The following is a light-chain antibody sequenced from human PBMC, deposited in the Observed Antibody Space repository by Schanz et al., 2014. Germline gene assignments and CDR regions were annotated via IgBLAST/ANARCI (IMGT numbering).Light chain of an antibody. J-gene: IGKJ1*01. CDR1: QSVRTN. CDR3: QQYNDWPIT. Sequence: EIVMTQSPATLSVSPGERATLSCRASQSVRTNLAWYQQKLGQAPRLLIYDVSISTIPARFSGSGSGTEFTLTISSLQSEDFAVYFCQQYNDWPITFGQGTKVEIK. CDR2: DVS. V-gene: IGKV3-15*01.